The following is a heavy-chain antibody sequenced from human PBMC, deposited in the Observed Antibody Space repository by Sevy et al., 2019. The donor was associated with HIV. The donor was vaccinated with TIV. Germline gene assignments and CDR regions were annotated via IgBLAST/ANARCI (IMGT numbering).Heavy chain of an antibody. Sequence: GGSLRLSCTVSGFIFSNFAMHWVRQAPGKGLEWVAVTSYDGSQKYYADSVKGRFIVSRDNSRNILPLEMSSLTRDDTAVYYCARGENDDEFFQYWGQGTLVTVSS. CDR2: TSYDGSQK. CDR1: GFIFSNFA. J-gene: IGHJ1*01. D-gene: IGHD1-26*01. CDR3: ARGENDDEFFQY. V-gene: IGHV3-30*04.